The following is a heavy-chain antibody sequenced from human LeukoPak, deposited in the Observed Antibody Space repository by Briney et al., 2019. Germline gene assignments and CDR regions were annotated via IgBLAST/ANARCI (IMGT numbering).Heavy chain of an antibody. J-gene: IGHJ3*02. V-gene: IGHV4-34*01. D-gene: IGHD3-10*01. CDR2: INHSGST. Sequence: PSETLSLTCAVYGGSFSGYYWSWIRQPPGKGLEWIGEINHSGSTNCNPSLKSRVTISVDTSKNQFSLKLSSVTAADTAVYYCARVRVRGVIVAFDIWGQGTMVTVSS. CDR1: GGSFSGYY. CDR3: ARVRVRGVIVAFDI.